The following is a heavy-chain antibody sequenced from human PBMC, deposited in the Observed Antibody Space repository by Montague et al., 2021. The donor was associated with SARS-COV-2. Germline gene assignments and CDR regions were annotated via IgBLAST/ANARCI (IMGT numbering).Heavy chain of an antibody. Sequence: SETLSLTCVVSGDSISTDNWWTWVRQPPGKVLEWSGEINHSGSTKYNPSLKSLVTISVDTSKNQFSLKLSSVTAADTAVYYCARGTKRVFTYDYDSSGYASDYWGQGTLVTVSS. CDR2: INHSGST. CDR1: GDSISTDNW. D-gene: IGHD3-22*01. J-gene: IGHJ4*02. V-gene: IGHV4-4*02. CDR3: ARGTKRVFTYDYDSSGYASDY.